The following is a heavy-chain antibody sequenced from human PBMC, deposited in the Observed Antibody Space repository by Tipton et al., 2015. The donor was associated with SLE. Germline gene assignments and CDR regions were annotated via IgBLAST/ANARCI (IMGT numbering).Heavy chain of an antibody. CDR3: ARGSVVADDF. D-gene: IGHD2-15*01. V-gene: IGHV4-59*02. Sequence: TLSLTCTVSGGSVSPYYWNWIRQSPGKGLEWIGYIFHSGGTNYNPSLKSRVTMSVDTSKNQFSLRLSSVTTADTAVYYCARGSVVADDFWGQGTLVTVSS. J-gene: IGHJ4*02. CDR2: IFHSGGT. CDR1: GGSVSPYY.